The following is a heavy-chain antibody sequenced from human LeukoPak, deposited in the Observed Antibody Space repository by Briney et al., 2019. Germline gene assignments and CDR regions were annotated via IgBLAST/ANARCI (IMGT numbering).Heavy chain of an antibody. CDR3: ARDQRVTGRPDIDY. J-gene: IGHJ4*02. CDR1: GFTFRNHW. Sequence: GGSLRLSGAASGFTFRNHWMHWVRQTPGKGLVRVSSISSDGSSTTYADSVKGRFTISRDNAKNTLYLQMNNLRAEDTAMYYCARDQRVTGRPDIDYWGQGTLVIVSS. D-gene: IGHD6-6*01. CDR2: ISSDGSST. V-gene: IGHV3-74*03.